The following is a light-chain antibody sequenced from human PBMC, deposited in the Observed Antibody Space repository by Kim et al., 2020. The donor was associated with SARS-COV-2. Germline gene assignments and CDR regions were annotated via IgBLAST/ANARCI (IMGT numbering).Light chain of an antibody. CDR2: GTS. J-gene: IGKJ2*01. Sequence: LSPGERATLSCRASQIITGNYLAWYQQRPGQAPRLLIYGTSNRAAGIPDRFSGSGSGTDFSLTISGLVHEDVVRFFCQQYCTSLYTFGQGTKLEI. CDR1: QIITGNY. CDR3: QQYCTSLYT. V-gene: IGKV3-20*01.